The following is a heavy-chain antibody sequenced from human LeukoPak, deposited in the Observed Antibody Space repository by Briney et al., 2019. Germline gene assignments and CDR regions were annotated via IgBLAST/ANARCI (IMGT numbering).Heavy chain of an antibody. J-gene: IGHJ4*02. Sequence: PGGSLRLSCAASGFTFSSYAMSWVRQAPGKGLEWVSAISGSGGSTYYADSVKGRFTISRDNSKNTLYLQMNSLRAEDTAVYYCAXPGRIWFGEFDYWGQGTLVTVSS. D-gene: IGHD3-10*01. CDR1: GFTFSSYA. CDR3: AXPGRIWFGEFDY. V-gene: IGHV3-23*01. CDR2: ISGSGGST.